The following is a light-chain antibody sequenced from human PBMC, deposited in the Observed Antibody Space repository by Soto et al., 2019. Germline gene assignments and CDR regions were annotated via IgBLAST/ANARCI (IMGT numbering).Light chain of an antibody. CDR3: QQYGTSPRT. CDR1: QRVSSSS. CDR2: GAS. Sequence: EIVLTQSPGTLSLSPGERATLSCRASQRVSSSSLAWYQQKPGQAPRLLIYGASRRATGIPDRFSGSGSGTDFTLTISRLEPEDFAVYYCQQYGTSPRTFGQGTKVEIK. J-gene: IGKJ1*01. V-gene: IGKV3-20*01.